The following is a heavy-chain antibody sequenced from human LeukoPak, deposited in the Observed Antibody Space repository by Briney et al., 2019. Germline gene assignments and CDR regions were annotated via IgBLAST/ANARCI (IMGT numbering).Heavy chain of an antibody. CDR1: GGSISSGSYY. Sequence: SETLSLTCTVSGGSISSGSYYWSWIRRPAGKGLEWIGRIYTSGSTNYNPSLKSRVTISVDTSKNQFSLKLSSVTAADTAVYYCARVIAPYWYFDLWGRGTLVTVSS. V-gene: IGHV4-61*02. J-gene: IGHJ2*01. CDR2: IYTSGST. CDR3: ARVIAPYWYFDL. D-gene: IGHD6-13*01.